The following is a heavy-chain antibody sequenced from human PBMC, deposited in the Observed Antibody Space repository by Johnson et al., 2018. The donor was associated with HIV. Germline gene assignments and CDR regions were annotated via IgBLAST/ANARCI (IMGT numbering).Heavy chain of an antibody. V-gene: IGHV3-66*01. J-gene: IGHJ3*02. CDR2: IYSGGNT. Sequence: MLLVESGGGVVQPGRSLRLSCAASGFTFSSYAMHWVRQAPGKGLEWVSVIYSGGNTYYADTVKGRFTISRDSSKNTLYLQMNNLRAEDTTVYYCARDLVVGDHSTPLSHAFDIWGQGTMVTVSS. CDR1: GFTFSSYA. CDR3: ARDLVVGDHSTPLSHAFDI. D-gene: IGHD1-26*01.